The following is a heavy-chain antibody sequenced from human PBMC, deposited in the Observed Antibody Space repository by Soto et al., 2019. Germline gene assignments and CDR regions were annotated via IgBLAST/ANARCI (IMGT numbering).Heavy chain of an antibody. J-gene: IGHJ2*01. Sequence: QVQLVESGGGVVQPGTSLRLSCAASGFTFSSYTMHWVRQAPGKGLHWVAVISYDGSNKYYADSVKGRFTISRDNSKNTLYLLMNSLRAEDTAVYYCARDGCGWYFDLWGRGTLVTVSS. CDR1: GFTFSSYT. CDR3: ARDGCGWYFDL. V-gene: IGHV3-30-3*01. CDR2: ISYDGSNK.